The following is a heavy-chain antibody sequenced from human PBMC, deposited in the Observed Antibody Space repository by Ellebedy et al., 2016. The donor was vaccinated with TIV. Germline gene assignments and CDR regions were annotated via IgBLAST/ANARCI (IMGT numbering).Heavy chain of an antibody. D-gene: IGHD6-19*01. J-gene: IGHJ4*02. V-gene: IGHV1-69*04. CDR2: IIPILGIA. Sequence: ASVKVSCKASGGTFSSYAISWVRQAPGQGLEWMGRIIPILGIANYAQKFQGRVTITRDTSASTAYMELSSLRSEDTAVYYCARDKIGRGWSPGDYWGQGTLVTVSS. CDR1: GGTFSSYA. CDR3: ARDKIGRGWSPGDY.